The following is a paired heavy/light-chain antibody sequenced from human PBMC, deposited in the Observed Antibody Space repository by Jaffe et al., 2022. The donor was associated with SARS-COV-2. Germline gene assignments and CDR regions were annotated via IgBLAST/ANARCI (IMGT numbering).Light chain of an antibody. Sequence: SYELTQPPSVSVSPGQTARITCSGDALAKQYAYWYQQKAGQAPVVVTYKDSERPSGIPERFSGSSSGTTVTLTISGVQAEDEADYYCQSADSTGTLVFGGGTKLTVL. J-gene: IGLJ3*02. CDR3: QSADSTGTLV. CDR2: KDS. V-gene: IGLV3-25*03. CDR1: ALAKQY.
Heavy chain of an antibody. CDR2: ISGSGVNT. V-gene: IGHV3-23*01. CDR3: AKAPTPIVGAITYFHH. Sequence: EVQLLESGGGLVQPGGSLRLSCAASAFTFSNYAMSWVRQAPGKGLEWVSAISGSGVNTYYADSVKGRFTISRDNSKNMLYLQMNSLRAEDTAEYYCAKAPTPIVGAITYFHHWGQGTLVTVSS. J-gene: IGHJ1*01. CDR1: AFTFSNYA. D-gene: IGHD1-26*01.